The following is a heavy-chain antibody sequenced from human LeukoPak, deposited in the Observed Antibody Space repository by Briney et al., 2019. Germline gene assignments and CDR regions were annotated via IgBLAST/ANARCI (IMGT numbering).Heavy chain of an antibody. CDR2: IYYSGST. CDR1: GGSISSYY. Sequence: SETLSLTCTVSGGSISSYYWSWIRQPPGKGLEWIGYIYYSGSTNYNPSLKSRVTISVDTSKNQFSLKLSSVTAADTAVYYCARSGSTAFDYWGQGTLVTVSS. V-gene: IGHV4-59*01. CDR3: ARSGSTAFDY. D-gene: IGHD1-26*01. J-gene: IGHJ4*02.